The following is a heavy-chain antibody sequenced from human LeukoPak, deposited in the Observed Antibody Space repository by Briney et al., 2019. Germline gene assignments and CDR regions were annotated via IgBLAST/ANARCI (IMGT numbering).Heavy chain of an antibody. CDR3: ARDPSSGWYSQWFDP. Sequence: SETLSLTCTVSGGSISSYYWSWIRQPAGKGLEWIGRIYTSGSTNYNPSLKSRVTMSVDTSKNQFSLKLSSVTAADTAVYYCARDPSSGWYSQWFDPWGQGTLVNVSS. V-gene: IGHV4-4*07. D-gene: IGHD6-19*01. CDR1: GGSISSYY. J-gene: IGHJ5*02. CDR2: IYTSGST.